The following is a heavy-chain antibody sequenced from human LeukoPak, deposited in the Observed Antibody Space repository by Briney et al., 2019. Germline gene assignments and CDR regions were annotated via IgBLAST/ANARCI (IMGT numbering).Heavy chain of an antibody. D-gene: IGHD5-12*01. CDR2: INTDGSTT. V-gene: IGHV3-74*01. Sequence: GGSLRLSCAASGFTFSSYWMHWVRQVPGKGLVWVSRINTDGSTTSYADSVKGRFTISRDKAKNTLSLQMSSLSAEDTAVYYCATGRSGYAYWGQGTLVTVSS. J-gene: IGHJ4*02. CDR3: ATGRSGYAY. CDR1: GFTFSSYW.